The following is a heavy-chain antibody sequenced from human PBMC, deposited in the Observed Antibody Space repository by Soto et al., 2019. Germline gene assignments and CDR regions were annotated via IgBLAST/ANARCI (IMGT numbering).Heavy chain of an antibody. CDR3: ASLLDSPYGDYESYWFDP. V-gene: IGHV1-69*02. CDR1: GGTFRSYT. Sequence: QVQLVQSGAEVKKPGSSVKVSCKASGGTFRSYTISWVRQAPGQGLEWMGRIIPILGIANYAQKFQGRVTITAHKSTSTACRELSSLRSEYTAVYYCASLLDSPYGDYESYWFDPWGQGTLVTVSS. CDR2: IIPILGIA. D-gene: IGHD4-17*01. J-gene: IGHJ5*02.